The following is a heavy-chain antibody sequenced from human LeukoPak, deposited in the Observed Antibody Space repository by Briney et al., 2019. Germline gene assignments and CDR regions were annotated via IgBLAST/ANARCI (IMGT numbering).Heavy chain of an antibody. Sequence: EASVKVSCKASGYTFTSYDINWVRQATGQGLEWMGWMNPNSGNTGYAQKFQGRVTITRNTSISTAYMELSSLRSEDTAVYYCAKVLYVWGSRIVIPLRYWGQGTLVTVSS. V-gene: IGHV1-8*03. CDR3: AKVLYVWGSRIVIPLRY. CDR2: MNPNSGNT. CDR1: GYTFTSYD. J-gene: IGHJ4*02. D-gene: IGHD3-16*02.